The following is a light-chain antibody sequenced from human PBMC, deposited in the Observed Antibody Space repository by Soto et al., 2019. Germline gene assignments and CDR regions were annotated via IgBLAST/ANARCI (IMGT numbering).Light chain of an antibody. J-gene: IGLJ3*02. Sequence: QSALTQPRSVYGSPGQSVTISCTGTSSDVGGYDFVSWYQQHPGKAPQLMIYDVTKRTSVVPDRFSGSKSGNSASLTISGLQAEEEADYYCCSYAGSYTLGVFGGGTKLTVL. CDR3: CSYAGSYTLGV. V-gene: IGLV2-11*01. CDR1: SSDVGGYDF. CDR2: DVT.